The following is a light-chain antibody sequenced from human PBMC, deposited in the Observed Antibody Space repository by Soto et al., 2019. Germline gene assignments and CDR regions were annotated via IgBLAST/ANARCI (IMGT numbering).Light chain of an antibody. CDR1: QSISSY. Sequence: DIQMTQSPSSLSASVGDRVTITCRASQSISSYLNWYQQKPGKAPKFLIYAASSLQSGVPSRFSGSGYGTDFTLTISSLQPEDFATYYCQQSYSTPRTFGQGTKLEIK. CDR3: QQSYSTPRT. V-gene: IGKV1-39*01. CDR2: AAS. J-gene: IGKJ2*01.